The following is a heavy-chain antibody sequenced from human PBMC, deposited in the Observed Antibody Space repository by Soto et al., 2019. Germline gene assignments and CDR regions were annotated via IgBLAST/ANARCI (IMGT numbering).Heavy chain of an antibody. J-gene: IGHJ5*02. D-gene: IGHD1-26*01. CDR1: GFTFSSYA. V-gene: IGHV3-30-3*01. CDR2: ISYDGSNK. Sequence: GSLRLSCPASGFTFSSYAMHWVRQAPGKGLEWVAVISYDGSNKYYADSVKGRFTISRDNSKNTLYLQMNSLRAEDTAVYYCARDLRGAAPSWGQGTLVTVSS. CDR3: ARDLRGAAPS.